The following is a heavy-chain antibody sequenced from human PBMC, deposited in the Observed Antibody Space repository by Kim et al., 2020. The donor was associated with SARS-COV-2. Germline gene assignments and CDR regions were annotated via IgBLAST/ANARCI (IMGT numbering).Heavy chain of an antibody. CDR3: AKAPSGCDYSRRYYGMDV. D-gene: IGHD2-21*01. J-gene: IGHJ6*02. V-gene: IGHV3-43*01. Sequence: GRFTISRDNSKNSLYLQMNSLGTEDTALYYCAKAPSGCDYSRRYYGMDVWGQGTTVTVSS.